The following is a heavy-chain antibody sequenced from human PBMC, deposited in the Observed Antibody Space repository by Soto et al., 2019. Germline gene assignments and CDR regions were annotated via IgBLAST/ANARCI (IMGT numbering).Heavy chain of an antibody. CDR1: GFTFSSYW. Sequence: PGGSLRLSCAASGFTFSSYWMHWARQAPGKGLVWVSRVNSDGSITNYADAVKGRFTISRDNAKNTLYLQMDGLRAEDTAVYYCARVGATTWYWGQGTLVTVSS. CDR2: VNSDGSIT. CDR3: ARVGATTWY. D-gene: IGHD1-26*01. V-gene: IGHV3-74*01. J-gene: IGHJ4*02.